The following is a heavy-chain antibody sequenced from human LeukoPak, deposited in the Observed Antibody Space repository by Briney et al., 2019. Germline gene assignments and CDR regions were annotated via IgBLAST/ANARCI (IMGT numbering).Heavy chain of an antibody. D-gene: IGHD2-21*02. J-gene: IGHJ5*02. CDR2: IYYSGST. Sequence: PSETLSLTCTVSGGSISSHYWSWIRQPPGKGLEWIGYIYYSGSTYYNPSLKSRITISVDTSKNQFSLKLSSVTAADTAVYYCARVLAYCGGDCYSRWFDPWGQGTLVTVSS. CDR1: GGSISSHY. CDR3: ARVLAYCGGDCYSRWFDP. V-gene: IGHV4-30-4*01.